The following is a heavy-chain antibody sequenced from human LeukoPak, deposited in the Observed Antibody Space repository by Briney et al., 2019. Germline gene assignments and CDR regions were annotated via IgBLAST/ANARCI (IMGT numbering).Heavy chain of an antibody. Sequence: GGSLRLFCAASGFTFSDYWMHWVRQVPGKGLGWVSRIKGDGSETNYADSAKGRFTISRDNAKNTLFLQMNSLRVEDTAVYYCVRGQIGVSVIVHWGQGTLVTVSS. V-gene: IGHV3-74*01. D-gene: IGHD3-22*01. CDR3: VRGQIGVSVIVH. CDR2: IKGDGSET. J-gene: IGHJ5*02. CDR1: GFTFSDYW.